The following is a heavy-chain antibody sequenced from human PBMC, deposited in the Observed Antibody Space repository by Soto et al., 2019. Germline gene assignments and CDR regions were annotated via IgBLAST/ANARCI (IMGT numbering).Heavy chain of an antibody. CDR1: GYTFTSYY. V-gene: IGHV1-46*01. CDR2: INPSGGST. D-gene: IGHD2-8*01. CDR3: ARNLGYCTNGVCHTSGGPPSIYYYGMDV. Sequence: ASVKVSCKASGYTFTSYYMHCVRQAPGQGLEWMGIINPSGGSTSYAQKFQGRVTMTRDTSTSTVYMELSSLRSEDTAVYYCARNLGYCTNGVCHTSGGPPSIYYYGMDVWGQGTTVTVSS. J-gene: IGHJ6*02.